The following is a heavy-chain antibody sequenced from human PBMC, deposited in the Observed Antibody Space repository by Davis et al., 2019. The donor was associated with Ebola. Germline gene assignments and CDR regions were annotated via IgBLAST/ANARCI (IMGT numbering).Heavy chain of an antibody. CDR2: MNPNSGNT. D-gene: IGHD3-22*01. CDR3: ARDQDPITMIVVVGGMDV. CDR1: GYTFTSYD. Sequence: ASVKVSCKASGYTFTSYDINWVRQATGQGLEWMGWMNPNSGNTGYAQKFQGRVTMTRNTSISTAYMELSSLRSEDTAVYYCARDQDPITMIVVVGGMDVWGKGTTVTVSS. V-gene: IGHV1-8*01. J-gene: IGHJ6*04.